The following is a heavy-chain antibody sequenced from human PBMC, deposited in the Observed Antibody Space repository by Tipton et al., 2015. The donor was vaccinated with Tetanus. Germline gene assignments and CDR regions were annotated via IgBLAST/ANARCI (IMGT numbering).Heavy chain of an antibody. CDR3: ARDRDGGWSFDY. V-gene: IGHV3-64*01. D-gene: IGHD6-19*01. J-gene: IGHJ4*02. Sequence: VQLVQSGGGLIQPGGSLRLSCAASGFSVSHFPMHWVRQAPGMELEYLSSILDERTTLYANSVKGRFTISRDNSKNTLYLQMDSLRDEDMAVYYCARDRDGGWSFDYWGQGALVTVSS. CDR1: GFSVSHFP. CDR2: ILDERTT.